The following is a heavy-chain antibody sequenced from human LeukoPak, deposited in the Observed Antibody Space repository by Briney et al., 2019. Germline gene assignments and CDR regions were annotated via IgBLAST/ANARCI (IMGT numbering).Heavy chain of an antibody. D-gene: IGHD3-16*01. CDR2: IYYSGST. CDR1: GGSISSYY. J-gene: IGHJ4*02. CDR3: ASEFGRAQRAFDY. V-gene: IGHV4-59*01. Sequence: PSETLSLTCTVSGGSISSYYWSWIRQPPGKGLEWIGYIYYSGSTNYNPSLKSRVTISVDTSKNQFSLKLSSVTAADTAVYYCASEFGRAQRAFDYWGQGTLVTVSS.